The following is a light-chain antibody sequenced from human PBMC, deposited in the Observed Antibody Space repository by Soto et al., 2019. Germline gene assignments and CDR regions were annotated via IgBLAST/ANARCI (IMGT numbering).Light chain of an antibody. CDR3: QQTYTTLT. CDR1: WTINTY. CDR2: GAS. Sequence: DVLVTQSPSSLSSSFVDTISITFRASWTINTYLNWFQQKPGEPPRLLIYGASTLHDGVPSRFSGSGSGTDFTLTIYSLQTEDFATYYCQQTYTTLTLGQGTRLEIK. J-gene: IGKJ5*01. V-gene: IGKV1-39*01.